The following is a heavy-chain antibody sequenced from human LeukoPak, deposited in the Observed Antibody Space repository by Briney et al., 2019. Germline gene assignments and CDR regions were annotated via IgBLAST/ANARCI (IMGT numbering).Heavy chain of an antibody. CDR3: ARDQGHIAAAGPELDY. CDR1: GFTFSSYW. V-gene: IGHV3-7*01. CDR2: IKQDGSEK. J-gene: IGHJ4*02. Sequence: GGSLRLSCAASGFTFSSYWMSWVRQAPGKGLEWVANIKQDGSEKYYVDSVKGRFTISRDNAKNSLYLQMNSLRAEDTAVYYCARDQGHIAAAGPELDYWGQGTLVTVSS. D-gene: IGHD6-13*01.